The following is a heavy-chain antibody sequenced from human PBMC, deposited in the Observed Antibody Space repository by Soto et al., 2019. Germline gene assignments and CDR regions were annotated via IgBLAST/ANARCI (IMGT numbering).Heavy chain of an antibody. CDR2: IYYSGST. V-gene: IGHV4-39*01. CDR3: ARSVATYYYYYGMDV. D-gene: IGHD5-12*01. CDR1: GGSISSSSYY. Sequence: PSETLSLTCTVSGGSISSSSYYWGWIRQPPGKGLEWIGSIYYSGSTYYNPSLKSRVTISVDTSKNQFSLKLSSVTAADTAVYYCARSVATYYYYYGMDVRRQGTTVTVSS. J-gene: IGHJ6*02.